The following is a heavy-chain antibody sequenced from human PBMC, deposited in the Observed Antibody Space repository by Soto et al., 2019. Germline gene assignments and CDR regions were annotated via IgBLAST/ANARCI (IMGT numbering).Heavy chain of an antibody. J-gene: IGHJ4*02. CDR2: ILNTGGDT. CDR1: GRPFRSYS. CDR3: VKTSGGGYPESRLFGY. V-gene: IGHV3-23*01. D-gene: IGHD1-26*01. Sequence: PGGSLILPCAACGRPFRSYSMNWVRHVPGKGLARVSVILNTGGDTLYADSVRGRFTISRDNSKNTLYLQMNSLRVEDAAIYYSVKTSGGGYPESRLFGYWGQGTRVTIS.